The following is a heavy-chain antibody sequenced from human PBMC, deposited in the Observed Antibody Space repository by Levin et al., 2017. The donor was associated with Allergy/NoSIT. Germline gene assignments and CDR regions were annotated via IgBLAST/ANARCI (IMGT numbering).Heavy chain of an antibody. D-gene: IGHD4-11*01. CDR3: ARDRVITSSNTYYYYGVDG. CDR1: GGSISTYF. J-gene: IGHJ6*02. CDR2: LSSSGSS. Sequence: GSLRLSCTVSGGSISTYFWSWIRQPPGKGLEWIGHLSSSGSSNYNPSLKSRVTISVDTSKNQLSLKLTSVTAADRAVYYCARDRVITSSNTYYYYGVDGWGQGTTVTVSS. V-gene: IGHV4-59*01.